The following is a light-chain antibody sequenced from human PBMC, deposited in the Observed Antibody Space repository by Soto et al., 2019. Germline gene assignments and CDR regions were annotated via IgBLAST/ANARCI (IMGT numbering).Light chain of an antibody. J-gene: IGLJ3*02. CDR2: DVS. Sequence: QSALTQPRSVSGSPGQSITISCTGTSSDVGDYKYVSWYQQHPGNPPKLIIYDVSDRPSGVSNRFSGSKSGNTASLTISGLQAEDEANYYCSSYTITSAYWVFGGGTKLTVL. CDR3: SSYTITSAYWV. V-gene: IGLV2-14*03. CDR1: SSDVGDYKY.